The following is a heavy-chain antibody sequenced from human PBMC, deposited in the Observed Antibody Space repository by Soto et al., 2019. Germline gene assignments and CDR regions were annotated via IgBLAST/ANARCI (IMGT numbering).Heavy chain of an antibody. CDR1: GYTFTSYA. D-gene: IGHD3-16*01. CDR2: INAGNGNT. Sequence: ASVKVSCKASGYTFTSYAMHWVRQAPGQGLEWMGWINAGNGNTKYSQKFQGRVTLTRDTSASTAYMELSSLRSHDTAVYYCAMVDVYVTPSPQDLWGQGTTVTVSS. V-gene: IGHV1-3*01. CDR3: AMVDVYVTPSPQDL. J-gene: IGHJ6*02.